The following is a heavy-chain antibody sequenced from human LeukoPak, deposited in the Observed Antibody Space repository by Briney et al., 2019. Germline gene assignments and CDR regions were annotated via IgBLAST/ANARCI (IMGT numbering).Heavy chain of an antibody. J-gene: IGHJ6*02. CDR3: AKPMVRGVIRGMDV. D-gene: IGHD3-10*01. CDR2: IWYDGSNK. V-gene: IGHV3-33*06. Sequence: GGPLRFSCAASGCIFSSYGMHGVRQAAGKGLEWVAVIWYDGSNKYYAHSVKGRFTISRDNSEDTLYLQMHSLRAEDTAVYYCAKPMVRGVIRGMDVWGQGTTVPVSS. CDR1: GCIFSSYG.